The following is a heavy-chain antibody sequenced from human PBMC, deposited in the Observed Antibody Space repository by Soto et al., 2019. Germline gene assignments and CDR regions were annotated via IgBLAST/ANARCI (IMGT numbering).Heavy chain of an antibody. CDR3: ASFSGGSCYSVICYYGMDV. CDR1: GGTFSSYA. Sequence: ASVKVSCKASGGTFSSYAISWVRQAPGQGLEWMGGIIPIFGTANYAQKFQGRGTITADESTSTAYMELSSLRSEDTAVYYCASFSGGSCYSVICYYGMDVWGQGTTVTVSS. D-gene: IGHD2-15*01. V-gene: IGHV1-69*01. J-gene: IGHJ6*02. CDR2: IIPIFGTA.